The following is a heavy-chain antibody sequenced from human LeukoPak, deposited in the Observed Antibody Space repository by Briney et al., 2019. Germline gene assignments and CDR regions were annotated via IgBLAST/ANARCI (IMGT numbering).Heavy chain of an antibody. D-gene: IGHD3-10*01. V-gene: IGHV3-23*01. J-gene: IGHJ4*02. CDR3: AKLVDGRFGELIDY. CDR2: ISGSGGST. CDR1: GFTFSSYA. Sequence: GGSLRLSCAASGFTFSSYAMSWVRQAPGKGLEWASAISGSGGSTYYADSVKGRFTISRDNSKNTLYLQMNSLRAEDTAVYYCAKLVDGRFGELIDYWGQGTLVTVSS.